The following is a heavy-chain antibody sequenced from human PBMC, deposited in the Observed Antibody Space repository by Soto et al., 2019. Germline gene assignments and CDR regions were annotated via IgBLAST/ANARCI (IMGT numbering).Heavy chain of an antibody. Sequence: PSETLSLTCTVSGGSISSYYWSWIRQPPGKGLEWIGYIYYSGSTNYNPSLKSRVTISVDTSKNQFSLKLSSVTAADTAVYYCARGGVRGVIWTPYSYFGIDVLVQGTSVT. CDR3: ARGGVRGVIWTPYSYFGIDV. D-gene: IGHD3-10*01. J-gene: IGHJ6*02. CDR2: IYYSGST. CDR1: GGSISSYY. V-gene: IGHV4-59*01.